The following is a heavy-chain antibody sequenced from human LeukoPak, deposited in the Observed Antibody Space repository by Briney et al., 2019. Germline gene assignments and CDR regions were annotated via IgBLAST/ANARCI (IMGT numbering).Heavy chain of an antibody. V-gene: IGHV3-23*01. CDR2: ISGSGGST. D-gene: IGHD2-21*02. J-gene: IGHJ4*02. Sequence: GGSLRLSCAASGFTFRSYAMSWVRQAPGKGLEWVSGISGSGGSTYYADSVKGRFTISRDNSKNTLYLQMNSLRAEDTAVYYCARGASVVTATAFDYWGQGSLVTVSS. CDR3: ARGASVVTATAFDY. CDR1: GFTFRSYA.